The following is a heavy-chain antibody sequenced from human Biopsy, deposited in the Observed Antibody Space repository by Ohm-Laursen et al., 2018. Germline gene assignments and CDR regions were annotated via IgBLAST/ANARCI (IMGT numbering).Heavy chain of an antibody. D-gene: IGHD2-15*01. Sequence: SLRLSCAAPGFGFSDYDMKWVRQAPGKGLEWVSYISSSASSMYYADSVKGRFTISRENAKKSLYLQMNSLRAEDTAVYYCARVGRTRVDGVYSYGMDVWGQGTTVIVSS. CDR1: GFGFSDYD. V-gene: IGHV3-48*03. CDR3: ARVGRTRVDGVYSYGMDV. J-gene: IGHJ6*02. CDR2: ISSSASSM.